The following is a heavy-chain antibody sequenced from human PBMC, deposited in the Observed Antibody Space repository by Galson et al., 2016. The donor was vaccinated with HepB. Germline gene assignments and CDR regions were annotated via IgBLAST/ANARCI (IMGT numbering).Heavy chain of an antibody. CDR2: TIPILGIT. D-gene: IGHD5-12*01. Sequence: SVKVSCKASGGTFNNYGVSWVRQAPGQGLEWIGGTIPILGITKFAQTFKGRVTTTVDESATSAYMELTSLTYEDTAVYFCARVLKSCAATICNFELWGQGQWSPSPQ. V-gene: IGHV1-69*10. CDR3: ARVLKSCAATICNFEL. J-gene: IGHJ3*01. CDR1: GGTFNNYG.